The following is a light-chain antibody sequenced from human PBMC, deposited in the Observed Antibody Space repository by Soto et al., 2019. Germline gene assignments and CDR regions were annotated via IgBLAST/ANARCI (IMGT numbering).Light chain of an antibody. J-gene: IGLJ1*01. CDR3: SAFTGTTYV. CDR2: DVS. CDR1: SSDVGGNKY. V-gene: IGLV2-14*01. Sequence: QSALTQPASVSGSPGQSITISCTGSSSDVGGNKYVSWYQQYPGKAPKLMICDVSNRPSGVSNRFSGSKSGNTASLTISGLQAEDEAGYYCSAFTGTTYVFGTGTKLT.